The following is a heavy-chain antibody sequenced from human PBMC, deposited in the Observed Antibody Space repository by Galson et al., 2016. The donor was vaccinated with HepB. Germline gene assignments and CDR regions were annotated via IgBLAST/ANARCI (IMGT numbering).Heavy chain of an antibody. CDR3: ALGTGIGWYGAD. CDR2: IYSSGST. Sequence: SLRLSCAASGFTVSTNYMSWVRQAPGKGLEWVSVIYSSGSTYYADSVKGQFTFSRDNSKNTLYLQMNSLRAEDTAVYYCALGTGIGWYGADWGQGTLVTVSS. CDR1: GFTVSTNY. J-gene: IGHJ4*02. V-gene: IGHV3-53*01. D-gene: IGHD6-19*01.